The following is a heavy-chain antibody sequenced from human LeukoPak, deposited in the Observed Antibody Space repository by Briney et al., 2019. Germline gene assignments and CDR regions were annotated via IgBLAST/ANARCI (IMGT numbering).Heavy chain of an antibody. Sequence: ASVKASCKASGYTFTSYGISWVRQAPGQGLEWMGWISAYNGNTNYAQKLQGRVTMTTDTSTSTAYMELRSLRSDDTAVYYCARGELLKPYYDAFDIWGQGTMVTVSS. J-gene: IGHJ3*02. CDR1: GYTFTSYG. CDR3: ARGELLKPYYDAFDI. CDR2: ISAYNGNT. V-gene: IGHV1-18*01. D-gene: IGHD1-26*01.